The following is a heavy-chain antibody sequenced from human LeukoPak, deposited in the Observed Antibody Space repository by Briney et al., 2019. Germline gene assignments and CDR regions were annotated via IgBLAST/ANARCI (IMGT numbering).Heavy chain of an antibody. CDR1: GFTFDDYG. V-gene: IGHV3-20*04. Sequence: PGGSLRLSCAASGFTFDDYGMSWVRQAPGKGLEWVSGINWNGGSTGYADSVKGRFTISRDNSKGTLYLQLSSLRAEDTAVYYCAKVPHYGGNSPYFDSWGQGTLVTVSS. CDR2: INWNGGST. CDR3: AKVPHYGGNSPYFDS. D-gene: IGHD4-23*01. J-gene: IGHJ4*02.